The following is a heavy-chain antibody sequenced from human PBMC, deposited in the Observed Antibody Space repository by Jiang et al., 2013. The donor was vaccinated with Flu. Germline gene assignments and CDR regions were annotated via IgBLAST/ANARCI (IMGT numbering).Heavy chain of an antibody. D-gene: IGHD4-11*01. V-gene: IGHV4-39*01. CDR3: AATRYSIPAYVDS. CDR2: IYYSGST. J-gene: IGHJ4*02. Sequence: ACTVSGDSISXGFYYWGWIRQPPGKGLEWIAYIYYSGSTYYNPSLKSRVTMSVETSKNQFSLKLSSVTAADTAVYYCAATRYSIPAYVDSWGQGTLVTVSS. CDR1: GDSISXGFYY.